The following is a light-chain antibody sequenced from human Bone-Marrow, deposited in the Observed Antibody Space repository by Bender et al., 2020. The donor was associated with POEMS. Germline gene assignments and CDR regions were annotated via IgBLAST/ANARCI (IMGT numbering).Light chain of an antibody. CDR2: STQ. Sequence: QSVLTQPPSASGTPGQRVTISCSGGSSNIGAHAVNWYQHLPGPAPKLLIYSTQRRPSEVPDRFSGSSSGTSASLAISDLRSDPGADYCCAVWDDSLYCCFFGGCSHLTV. CDR1: SSNIGAHA. V-gene: IGLV1-44*01. J-gene: IGLJ7*01. CDR3: AVWDDSLYCCF.